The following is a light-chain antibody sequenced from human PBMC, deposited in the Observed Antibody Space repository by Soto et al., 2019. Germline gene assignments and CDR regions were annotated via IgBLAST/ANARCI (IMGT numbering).Light chain of an antibody. Sequence: DIVMTQSPDSLAVSLGERATINCKSGQSVLYSSKNKNYLAWYQQKPGQPPKLLIYWASTRESGVPDRFSGSGSGTDFALTISSRQAEDVAVYYWQQYYSTPLLTFGGGTKVEIK. CDR1: QSVLYSSKNKNY. J-gene: IGKJ4*01. CDR2: WAS. V-gene: IGKV4-1*01. CDR3: QQYYSTPLLT.